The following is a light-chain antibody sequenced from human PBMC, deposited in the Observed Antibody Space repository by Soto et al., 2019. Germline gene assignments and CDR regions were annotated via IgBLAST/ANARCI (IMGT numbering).Light chain of an antibody. Sequence: AIQMTQFPSSLSASVGDGVTITCRASQAIRGDLAWFQQKPGKAPKLLIYAASSLQSEVPSRFSGSGSASEYTLTISSLQPEDFATYFCLQDFNYPWTFGQGTKVDIK. CDR1: QAIRGD. J-gene: IGKJ1*01. CDR3: LQDFNYPWT. CDR2: AAS. V-gene: IGKV1-6*01.